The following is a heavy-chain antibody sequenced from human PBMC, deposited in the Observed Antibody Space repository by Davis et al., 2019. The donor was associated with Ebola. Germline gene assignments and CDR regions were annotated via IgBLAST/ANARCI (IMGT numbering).Heavy chain of an antibody. J-gene: IGHJ3*02. CDR2: ISGSGGST. D-gene: IGHD3-22*01. V-gene: IGHV3-23*01. CDR3: ARLHNYYDSSGYYFYAFDI. CDR1: GFTFSSYA. Sequence: GESLKISCAASGFTFSSYAMSWVRQAPGKGLEWVSAISGSGGSTYYADSVKGRFTISRDNAKNSLYLQMNSLRAEDTAVYYCARLHNYYDSSGYYFYAFDIWGQGTMVTVSS.